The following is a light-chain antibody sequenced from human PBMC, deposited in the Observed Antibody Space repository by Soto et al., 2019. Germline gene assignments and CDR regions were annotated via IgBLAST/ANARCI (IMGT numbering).Light chain of an antibody. Sequence: VMLQLQRTLPVTPGEPASLFCRSSQSLLSTDDNNYLAWCLQRPGQSPRLLIYLASKRASGVPDRFSGSGSGTYFTLRISRVEAEDVGLYYCMQGLQFPNTFGQGTRLEI. J-gene: IGKJ5*01. CDR1: QSLLSTDDNNY. V-gene: IGKV2-28*01. CDR2: LAS. CDR3: MQGLQFPNT.